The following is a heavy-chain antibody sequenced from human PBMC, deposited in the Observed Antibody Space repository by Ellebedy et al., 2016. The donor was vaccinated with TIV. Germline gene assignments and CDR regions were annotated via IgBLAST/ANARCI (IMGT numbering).Heavy chain of an antibody. CDR3: ARSVLRYFDWSPWYFDY. CDR2: ISAYNGNT. CDR1: SYTFTSYG. V-gene: IGHV1-18*01. Sequence: ASVKVSXKASSYTFTSYGISWVRQAPGQGLEWMGWISAYNGNTNYAQKLQGRVTMTTDTSTSTAYMELRSLRSDDTAVYYCARSVLRYFDWSPWYFDYWGQGTLVTVSS. J-gene: IGHJ4*02. D-gene: IGHD3-9*01.